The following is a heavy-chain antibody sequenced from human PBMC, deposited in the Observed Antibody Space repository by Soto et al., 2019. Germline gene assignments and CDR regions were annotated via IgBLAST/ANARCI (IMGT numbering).Heavy chain of an antibody. D-gene: IGHD3-10*01. CDR1: GGSISSYY. CDR3: ARAHAPVLLWFGESDTRFDP. J-gene: IGHJ5*02. V-gene: IGHV4-59*01. CDR2: IYYSGST. Sequence: SETLSLTWTVSGGSISSYYWSWIRQPPGKGLEWIGYIYYSGSTNYNPSLKSRVTISVDTSKNQFSLKLSSVTAADTAVYYCARAHAPVLLWFGESDTRFDPWGQGTLVTVSS.